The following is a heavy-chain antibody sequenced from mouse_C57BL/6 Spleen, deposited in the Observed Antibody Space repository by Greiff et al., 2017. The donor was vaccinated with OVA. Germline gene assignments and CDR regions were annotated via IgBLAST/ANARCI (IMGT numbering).Heavy chain of an antibody. CDR3: ARPGNFDV. V-gene: IGHV1-50*01. J-gene: IGHJ1*03. CDR2: IDPSDSYT. Sequence: QVQLQQPGPELVKPGASVKLSCKASGYTFTSYWMQWVKQRPGQGLEWIGEIDPSDSYTNYNQKFKGKATLTVDTSSRTAYMQLSSLTSEDSEVYYCARPGNFDVWGTGTTVTVSS. CDR1: GYTFTSYW.